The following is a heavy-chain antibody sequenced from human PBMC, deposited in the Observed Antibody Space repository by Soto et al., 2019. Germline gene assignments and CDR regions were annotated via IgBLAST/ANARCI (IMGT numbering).Heavy chain of an antibody. Sequence: ASVKVSCKASDYTFTSYCIIWVRQAPGQGLEWIGWISVYNGNTNYAQKFRGRVTMTTDISTTTAYMEMRSLRSDDTAVYYCARSGSSWNLREFDYWGQGTLVTVSS. CDR1: DYTFTSYC. D-gene: IGHD6-13*01. V-gene: IGHV1-18*01. J-gene: IGHJ4*02. CDR3: ARSGSSWNLREFDY. CDR2: ISVYNGNT.